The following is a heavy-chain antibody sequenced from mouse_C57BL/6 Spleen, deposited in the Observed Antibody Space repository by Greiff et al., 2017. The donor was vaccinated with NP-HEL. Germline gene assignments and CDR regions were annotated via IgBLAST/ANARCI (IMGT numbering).Heavy chain of an antibody. J-gene: IGHJ4*01. Sequence: QVQLKESGPELVKPGASVKISCKASGYAFSSSWMNWVKQRPGKGLEWIGRIYPGDGDTNYNGKFKGKATLTADKSSSTAYMQLSSLTSEDSAVYFCARSGYYAMDYWGQGTSVTVSS. CDR1: GYAFSSSW. CDR2: IYPGDGDT. CDR3: ARSGYYAMDY. V-gene: IGHV1-82*01. D-gene: IGHD4-1*01.